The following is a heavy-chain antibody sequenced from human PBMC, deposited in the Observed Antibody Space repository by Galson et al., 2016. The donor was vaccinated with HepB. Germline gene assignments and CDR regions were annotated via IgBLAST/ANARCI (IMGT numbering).Heavy chain of an antibody. Sequence: SLRLSCAASGFSFSSHSMNWVRQAPGKGLEWVSYIISGGGSVFYADSVRGRFTISRDNAKNVVYLQMNSLRAEDTGVYYCVRGSTAPDVWGKGTTVTVSS. D-gene: IGHD1-26*01. V-gene: IGHV3-48*01. CDR2: IISGGGSV. CDR3: VRGSTAPDV. J-gene: IGHJ6*04. CDR1: GFSFSSHS.